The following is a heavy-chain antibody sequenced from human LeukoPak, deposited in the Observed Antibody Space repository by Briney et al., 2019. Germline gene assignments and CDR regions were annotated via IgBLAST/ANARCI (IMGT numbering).Heavy chain of an antibody. D-gene: IGHD3-22*01. J-gene: IGHJ5*02. CDR3: ARTSYYYDSSGYYSGP. CDR2: INPNSGGT. Sequence: ASVKVSCKASGYTFTSYYMHWVRQAPGQGLEWMGWINPNSGGTNYAQKFQGRVTMTRDTSISTAYMELSRLRSDDTAVYYCARTSYYYDSSGYYSGPWGQGTLVTVSS. CDR1: GYTFTSYY. V-gene: IGHV1-2*02.